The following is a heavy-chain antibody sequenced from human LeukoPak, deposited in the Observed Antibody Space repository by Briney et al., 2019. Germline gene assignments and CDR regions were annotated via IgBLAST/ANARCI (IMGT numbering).Heavy chain of an antibody. J-gene: IGHJ5*02. CDR1: GGSFSGYY. D-gene: IGHD3-10*01. CDR3: ARGGPYYYGSGSYYNRYNWFDP. V-gene: IGHV4-34*01. Sequence: SETLSLTCAVYGGSFSGYYWSWIRLPPGKGLEWIGEINHSGSTNYNPSLKSRVTISVDTSKNQFSLKLSSVTAADTAVYYCARGGPYYYGSGSYYNRYNWFDPRGQGTLVTVSS. CDR2: INHSGST.